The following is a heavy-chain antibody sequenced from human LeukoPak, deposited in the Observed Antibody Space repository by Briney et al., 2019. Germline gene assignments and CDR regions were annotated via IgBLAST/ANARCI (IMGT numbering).Heavy chain of an antibody. CDR2: MNPNSGNT. CDR1: GYTFTSYD. J-gene: IGHJ6*03. V-gene: IGHV1-8*01. D-gene: IGHD3-9*01. Sequence: ASVKVSCKASGYTFTSYDINWVRQATGQGLEWMGWMNPNSGNTGYAQKFQGRVTMTRNTSISTAYMELSSLRSEDTAVYYCARLSVLRYFDWLHLALPYYYYMDVWGKGTTVTISS. CDR3: ARLSVLRYFDWLHLALPYYYYMDV.